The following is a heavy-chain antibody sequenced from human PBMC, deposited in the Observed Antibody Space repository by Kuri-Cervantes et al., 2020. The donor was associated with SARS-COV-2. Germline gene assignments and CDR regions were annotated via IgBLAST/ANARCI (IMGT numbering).Heavy chain of an antibody. Sequence: ESLKISCAVSGGSISSHYWSWIRQPPGKGLEWIGYIYYSGSTNYNPSLKSRVTISVDTSKNQFSQKLSSGTAADTAVYYCAIDLGGRLDYWGQGTLVTVSS. D-gene: IGHD1-26*01. V-gene: IGHV4-59*11. CDR2: IYYSGST. CDR1: GGSISSHY. J-gene: IGHJ4*02. CDR3: AIDLGGRLDY.